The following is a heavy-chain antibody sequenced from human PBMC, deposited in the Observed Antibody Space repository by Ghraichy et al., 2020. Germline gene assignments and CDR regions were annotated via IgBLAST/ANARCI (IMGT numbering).Heavy chain of an antibody. V-gene: IGHV1-2*02. CDR1: GYTFTGYY. CDR3: ARDPPYCSGGSCPFDY. J-gene: IGHJ4*02. CDR2: INPNSGGT. Sequence: ASVKVSCKASGYTFTGYYMHWVRQAPGQGLEWMGWINPNSGGTNYAQKFQGRVTMTRDTSISTAYMELSRLRSDDTAVYYCARDPPYCSGGSCPFDYWGQGTLVTVSS. D-gene: IGHD2-15*01.